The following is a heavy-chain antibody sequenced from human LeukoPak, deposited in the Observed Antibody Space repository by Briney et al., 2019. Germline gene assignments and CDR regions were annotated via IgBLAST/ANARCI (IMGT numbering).Heavy chain of an antibody. Sequence: SAKVSCKASGGTFSSHAISWVRQAPGQGLEWMGGIIPIFGTANYAQKFQGRVTITADEFTSTAYMELSSLRSEDTAVYYCAREERITMVRGIPNWFDPWGQGTLVTVSS. CDR3: AREERITMVRGIPNWFDP. D-gene: IGHD3-10*01. CDR2: IIPIFGTA. V-gene: IGHV1-69*13. CDR1: GGTFSSHA. J-gene: IGHJ5*02.